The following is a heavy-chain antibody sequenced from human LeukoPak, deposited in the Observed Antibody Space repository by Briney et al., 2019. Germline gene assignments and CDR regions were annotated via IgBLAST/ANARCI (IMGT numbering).Heavy chain of an antibody. CDR3: ARRAGAYSHPYDY. V-gene: IGHV3-7*01. CDR2: IKPDGTQK. J-gene: IGHJ4*02. Sequence: GGSLRLSCAASGFTFSSYWMSWVRLAPGMGLEWVANIKPDGTQKYYVDSVKGRFTISRDNAKNSLYLQMNSLRAEDTAVYYCARRAGAYSHPYDYWGQGTLVTVSS. D-gene: IGHD4/OR15-4a*01. CDR1: GFTFSSYW.